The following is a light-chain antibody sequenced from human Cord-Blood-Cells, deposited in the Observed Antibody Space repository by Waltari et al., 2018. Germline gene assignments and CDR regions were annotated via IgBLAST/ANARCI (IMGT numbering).Light chain of an antibody. V-gene: IGLV1-44*01. Sequence: QSVLTQPPSASGTPGQRVTISCSGSSSNLGSNTVNWYQQLPVTAPKLPIYSNNQRPSGVPDRFSGSKSGTAASLAISGLQSEDEADYYCAAWDDSLNGYVFGTGTKVTVL. CDR3: AAWDDSLNGYV. J-gene: IGLJ1*01. CDR2: SNN. CDR1: SSNLGSNT.